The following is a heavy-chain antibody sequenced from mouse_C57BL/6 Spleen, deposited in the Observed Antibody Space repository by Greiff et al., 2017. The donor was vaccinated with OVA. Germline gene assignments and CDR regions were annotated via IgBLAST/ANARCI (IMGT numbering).Heavy chain of an antibody. Sequence: QVQLQQPGAELVRPGTSVTLSCKASGYTFTSYWMHWVKQRPGQGLEWIGVIDPSDSYTNYNQKFKGKATLTVDTSSSTAYMQLSSLTSEDSAVYYVTPTYYSNSPWFAYWGQGTLVTVSA. D-gene: IGHD2-5*01. J-gene: IGHJ3*01. CDR1: GYTFTSYW. CDR2: IDPSDSYT. V-gene: IGHV1-59*01. CDR3: TPTYYSNSPWFAY.